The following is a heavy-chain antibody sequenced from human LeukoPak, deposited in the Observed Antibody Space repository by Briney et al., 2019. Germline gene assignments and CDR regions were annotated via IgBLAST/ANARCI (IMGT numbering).Heavy chain of an antibody. CDR3: AREERDGYNYYWYFDL. J-gene: IGHJ2*01. CDR1: GFTFSSYG. D-gene: IGHD5-24*01. CDR2: IRYDGSNK. V-gene: IGHV3-30*02. Sequence: PGGSLRLSCVASGFTFSSYGMYWVRQAPGKGLEWVAFIRYDGSNKYYADSVKGRFTISRDNSKNTLYLQMSSLRAEDTAVYYCAREERDGYNYYWYFDLWGRGTLVTVSS.